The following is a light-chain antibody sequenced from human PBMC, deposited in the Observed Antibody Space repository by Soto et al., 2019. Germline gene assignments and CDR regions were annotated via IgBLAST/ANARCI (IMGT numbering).Light chain of an antibody. J-gene: IGLJ1*01. Sequence: QSVLTPPASVYGSTGRSITISCTGTSSDVGNYNFVSWYQHHPGKAPNLLIYDGSQRPSGVSNRFSGSKSGDTASLTISGLQAEDEADYYCRSYAITNTYVFGTGTKVTVL. CDR2: DGS. V-gene: IGLV2-23*01. CDR3: RSYAITNTYV. CDR1: SSDVGNYNF.